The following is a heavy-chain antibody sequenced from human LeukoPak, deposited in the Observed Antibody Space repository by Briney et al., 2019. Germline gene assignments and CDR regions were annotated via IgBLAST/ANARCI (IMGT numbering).Heavy chain of an antibody. J-gene: IGHJ4*02. CDR3: TTYGSGRKFDY. D-gene: IGHD3-10*01. Sequence: GSLRLSCAASGFTFSSYSMNWVRQAPGKGLEWVGRIESKTDGGTTDYAAPVKGRFTISRDDSTNTLYLQMNSLKSEDTAVYYCTTYGSGRKFDYWGQGILVTVSS. V-gene: IGHV3-15*04. CDR1: GFTFSSYS. CDR2: IESKTDGGTT.